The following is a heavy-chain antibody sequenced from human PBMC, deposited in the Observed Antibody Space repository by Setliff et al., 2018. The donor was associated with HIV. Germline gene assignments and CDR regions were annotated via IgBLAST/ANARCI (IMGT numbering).Heavy chain of an antibody. CDR1: GGSISSHY. CDR3: ARGKWLVQNFYSYYMDV. V-gene: IGHV4-59*11. Sequence: SETLSLTCTVSGGSISSHYWSWIRQPPGKGLEWIAYIYYSGTTSYNPSLKSRVTISVDTSKNQFSLKLSSVTAADTAVYYCARGKWLVQNFYSYYMDVWGKGTTVTVSS. J-gene: IGHJ6*03. CDR2: IYYSGTT. D-gene: IGHD6-19*01.